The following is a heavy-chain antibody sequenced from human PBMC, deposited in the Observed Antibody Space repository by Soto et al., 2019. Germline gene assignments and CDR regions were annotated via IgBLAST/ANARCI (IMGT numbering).Heavy chain of an antibody. V-gene: IGHV3-23*01. CDR1: GFTFSSYA. CDR3: AKDRLFNRLGGRYNWFDP. J-gene: IGHJ5*02. CDR2: ISGSGGST. Sequence: EVQLLESGGGLVQPGGSLRLSCAASGFTFSSYAMSWVRQAPGKGLEWVSAISGSGGSTYYADSVKGRFTISRDNSKNTLYLQMNSLRAEETAVYYCAKDRLFNRLGGRYNWFDPWGQGTLVTVSS. D-gene: IGHD3-16*01.